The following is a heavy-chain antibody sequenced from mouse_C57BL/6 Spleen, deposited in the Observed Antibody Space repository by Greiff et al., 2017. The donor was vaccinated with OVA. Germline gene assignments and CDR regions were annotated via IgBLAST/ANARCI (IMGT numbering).Heavy chain of an antibody. CDR2: ISDGGSYT. CDR3: ARSSRAMDY. Sequence: EVQLQESGGGLVKPGGSLKLSCAASGFTFSSYAMSWVRQTPEKRLEWVATISDGGSYTYYPDNVKGRFTISRDNAKNNLYLQMSHLKSEDTAMYYCARSSRAMDYWGQGTSVTVSS. V-gene: IGHV5-4*01. J-gene: IGHJ4*01. CDR1: GFTFSSYA.